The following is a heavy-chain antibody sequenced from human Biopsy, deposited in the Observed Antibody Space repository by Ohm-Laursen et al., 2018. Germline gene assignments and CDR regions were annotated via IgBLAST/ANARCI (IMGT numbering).Heavy chain of an antibody. Sequence: SLRLSCAASGFPFTGFSMDWVRQPPGGGLEWVGRARNKANSYIIEYAASLRGRFTISRDDSKSSLYLQMNSLRTEDTVVYYCVRGANGFDYWGQGTLVTVSS. D-gene: IGHD1-1*01. V-gene: IGHV3-72*01. CDR3: VRGANGFDY. CDR1: GFPFTGFS. J-gene: IGHJ4*02. CDR2: ARNKANSYII.